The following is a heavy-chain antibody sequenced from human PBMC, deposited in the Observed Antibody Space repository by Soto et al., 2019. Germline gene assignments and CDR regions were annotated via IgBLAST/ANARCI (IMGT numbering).Heavy chain of an antibody. CDR2: IYYSAST. CDR1: GGTISSYY. CDR3: AREDINWFDP. Sequence: PSETMSLTCTVSGGTISSYYWNWIRQPPGKGLEWIGYIYYSASTYYNPSLKSRVTISVDPSKNQFSLKLSSVTAADTAVYYCAREDINWFDPWGQGTLVTVSS. J-gene: IGHJ5*02. V-gene: IGHV4-59*12.